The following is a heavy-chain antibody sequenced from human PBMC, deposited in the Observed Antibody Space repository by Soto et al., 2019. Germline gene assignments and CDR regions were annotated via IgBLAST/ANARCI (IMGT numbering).Heavy chain of an antibody. CDR3: AKEGPFGITMVRGVNGYYYYYMDV. V-gene: IGHV3-30*18. CDR2: ISYDGSNK. CDR1: GFTFSSYG. Sequence: GGSLRLSCAASGFTFSSYGMHWVRQAPGKGLEWVAVISYDGSNKYYADSVKGRFTISRDNSKNTLYLQMNSPRAEDTAVYYCAKEGPFGITMVRGVNGYYYYYMDVWGKGTTVTVSS. J-gene: IGHJ6*03. D-gene: IGHD3-10*01.